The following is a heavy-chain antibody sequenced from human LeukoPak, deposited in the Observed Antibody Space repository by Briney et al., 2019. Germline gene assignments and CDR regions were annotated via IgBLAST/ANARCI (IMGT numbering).Heavy chain of an antibody. CDR2: IYSGGST. J-gene: IGHJ4*02. D-gene: IGHD3-22*01. V-gene: IGHV3-53*01. CDR1: GFTFSSNY. Sequence: RGSLRLSCAASGFTFSSNYMSWVRRAPGKGLEWVSVIYSGGSTYYADSVKGRFTISRDNSKNTLYLQMNSLRAEDTAVYYCARGGYYDSSGSVDYWGQGTLVTVSS. CDR3: ARGGYYDSSGSVDY.